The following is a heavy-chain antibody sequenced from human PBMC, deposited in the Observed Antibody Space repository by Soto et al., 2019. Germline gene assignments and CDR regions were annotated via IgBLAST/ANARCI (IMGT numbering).Heavy chain of an antibody. Sequence: PGGSLRLSCSASGLTFISYAMHWVRQAPGKGLECVSVVSGNGGSTYYADSVKGRFTISRDNSKNTLYLQMSSLRDEDTAVYYCARDRVESGYPEYFQHWGQGTLVTVSS. V-gene: IGHV3-64D*06. J-gene: IGHJ1*01. CDR2: VSGNGGST. D-gene: IGHD3-22*01. CDR3: ARDRVESGYPEYFQH. CDR1: GLTFISYA.